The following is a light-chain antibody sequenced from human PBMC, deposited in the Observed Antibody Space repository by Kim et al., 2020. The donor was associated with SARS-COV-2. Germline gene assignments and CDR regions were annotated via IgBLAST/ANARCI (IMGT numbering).Light chain of an antibody. V-gene: IGLV2-11*03. CDR3: CSYAGSNTWL. CDR1: SSDVGGYNY. Sequence: GQSNTISCTGTSSDVGGYNYVSWYQQHPGKAPRLMSYAVTERPSGVPDRFSGSKSGNTASLTISGLQSEDEADYFCCSYAGSNTWLFGGGTQLTVL. CDR2: AVT. J-gene: IGLJ3*02.